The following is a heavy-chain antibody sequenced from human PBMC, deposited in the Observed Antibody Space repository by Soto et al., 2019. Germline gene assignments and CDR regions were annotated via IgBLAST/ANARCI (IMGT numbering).Heavy chain of an antibody. CDR1: GFTFSDYY. Sequence: QVQLVESGGGLVKPGGSLRLSCAASGFTFSDYYMSWIRQAPGKGLEWVSYIRSSGGAIYYADSVKGRFTISRDNAKNSLYLQMNSLRAEDTAVYYCARHILEYASNFDYWGQGTLVTVSS. J-gene: IGHJ4*02. CDR3: ARHILEYASNFDY. D-gene: IGHD2-8*01. CDR2: IRSSGGAI. V-gene: IGHV3-11*01.